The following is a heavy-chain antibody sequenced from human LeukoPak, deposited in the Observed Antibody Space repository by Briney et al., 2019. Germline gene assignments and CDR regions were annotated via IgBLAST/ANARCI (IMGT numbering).Heavy chain of an antibody. CDR3: AKGGSGSYSLDAFDI. CDR2: ISSSSSYI. J-gene: IGHJ3*02. V-gene: IGHV3-21*04. CDR1: GFTFSSYS. Sequence: GGSLRLSCAASGFTFSSYSMNWVRQAPGKGLEWVSSISSSSSYIYYADSVKGRFTISRDNAKNSLYLQMNSLRAEDMAFYYCAKGGSGSYSLDAFDIRGQGTMVTVSS. D-gene: IGHD1-26*01.